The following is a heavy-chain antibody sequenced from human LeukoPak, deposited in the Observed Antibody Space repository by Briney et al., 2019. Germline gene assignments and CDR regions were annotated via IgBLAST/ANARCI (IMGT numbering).Heavy chain of an antibody. CDR3: ARGGNSAFDY. CDR2: ISDDGSNK. V-gene: IGHV3-30*03. CDR1: GVTFSSYG. Sequence: GGSLRLSCAASGVTFSSYGMHWVRQVPVKGLEWVAVISDDGSNKYYADSVKGRFTISRDNSKNTLYLQMNSLRAEDTAVYYCARGGNSAFDYWGQGTLVTVSS. D-gene: IGHD4-23*01. J-gene: IGHJ4*02.